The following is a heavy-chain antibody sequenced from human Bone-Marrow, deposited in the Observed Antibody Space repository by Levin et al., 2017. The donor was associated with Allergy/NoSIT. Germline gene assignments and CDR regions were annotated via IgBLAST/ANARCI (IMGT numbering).Heavy chain of an antibody. CDR2: IMALIGTT. CDR3: ARGGAPLIQRWLSLDS. CDR1: GGTLSSYA. D-gene: IGHD5-18*01. V-gene: IGHV1-69*01. J-gene: IGHJ5*01. Sequence: GGSLRLSCKSSGGTLSSYAINWVRQAPGQGLEWMGGIMALIGTTNYAQKFQGRITITADESTRTAYMELNSLTSDDTAVYYCARGGAPLIQRWLSLDSWGQGTLITVSS.